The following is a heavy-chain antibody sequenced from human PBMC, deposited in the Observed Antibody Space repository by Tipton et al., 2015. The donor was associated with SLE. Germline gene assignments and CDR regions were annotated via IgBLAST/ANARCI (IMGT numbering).Heavy chain of an antibody. CDR3: ASRLDTAMGYYFDY. CDR1: GGSISSRSYY. V-gene: IGHV4-39*01. J-gene: IGHJ4*02. CDR2: IYYSGST. Sequence: TLSLTCTVSGGSISSRSYYWGWIRQPPGKGLEWIGSIYYSGSTYYNPSLKSRVTISVDTSKNQFSLKLSSVTAADTAVYYCASRLDTAMGYYFDYWGQGALVTVSS. D-gene: IGHD5-18*01.